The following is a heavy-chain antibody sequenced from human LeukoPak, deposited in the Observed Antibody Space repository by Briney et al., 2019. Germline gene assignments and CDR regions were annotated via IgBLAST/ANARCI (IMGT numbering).Heavy chain of an antibody. J-gene: IGHJ5*02. V-gene: IGHV1-2*02. D-gene: IGHD3-3*01. CDR2: INPNSGGT. CDR3: ARLFWSGYYRWFDP. Sequence: GASVKVSCKASGYTFTGYYMHWVRQAPGQGLEWMGWINPNSGGTNYAQKFQGRVTMTRDTSISTAYMELSRLRSDDTAVYYCARLFWSGYYRWFDPWGQGTLVTVSS. CDR1: GYTFTGYY.